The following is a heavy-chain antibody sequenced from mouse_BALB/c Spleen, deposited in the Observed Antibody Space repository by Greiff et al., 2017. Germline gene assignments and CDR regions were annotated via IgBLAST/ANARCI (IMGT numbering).Heavy chain of an antibody. CDR2: INPYNDGT. V-gene: IGHV1-14*01. D-gene: IGHD2-14*01. J-gene: IGHJ4*01. CDR1: GYTFTSYV. CDR3: AREGYDGYYYAMDY. Sequence: EVQLKESGPELVKPGASVKMSCKASGYTFTSYVMHWVKQKPGQGLEWIGYINPYNDGTKYNEKFKGKATLTSDKSSSTAYMELSSLTSEDSAVYYCAREGYDGYYYAMDYWGQGTSVTVSS.